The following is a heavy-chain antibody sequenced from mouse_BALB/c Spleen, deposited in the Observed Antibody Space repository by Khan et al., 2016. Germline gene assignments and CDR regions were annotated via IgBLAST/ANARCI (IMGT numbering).Heavy chain of an antibody. CDR2: IDPANGNT. V-gene: IGHV14-3*02. D-gene: IGHD2-4*01. CDR3: ARSPYDYVVGFAY. Sequence: VQLQQSGAELVKPGASVKLSCTASGFNIKDTYMHWVKQRPEQGLEWIGRIDPANGNTKYDPKFQGKATITADTSSNTAYLLLSSLTSEDTAVYYGARSPYDYVVGFAYGRPGTLVTDAA. J-gene: IGHJ3*01. CDR1: GFNIKDTY.